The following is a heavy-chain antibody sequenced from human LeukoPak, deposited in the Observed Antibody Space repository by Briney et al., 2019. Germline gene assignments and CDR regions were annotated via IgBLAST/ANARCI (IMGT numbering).Heavy chain of an antibody. CDR3: ARGGGIAAAGPFLNY. CDR1: GGSISSYY. CDR2: IYTSGST. Sequence: PSETLSLTCTVSGGSISSYYWSWIRQPAGKGLEWIGRIYTSGSTNYNPSLKSRVTMSVDTSKNQFSLKLSSVTAADTAVYYCARGGGIAAAGPFLNYWAQGTLVTVSS. J-gene: IGHJ4*02. V-gene: IGHV4-4*07. D-gene: IGHD6-13*01.